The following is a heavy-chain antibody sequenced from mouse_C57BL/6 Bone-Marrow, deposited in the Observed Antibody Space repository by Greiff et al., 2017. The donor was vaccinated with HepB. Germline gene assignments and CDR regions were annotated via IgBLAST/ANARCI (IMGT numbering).Heavy chain of an antibody. CDR3: ARRYYGSSYGFAY. V-gene: IGHV1-47*01. CDR1: GYTFTTYP. CDR2: FHPYNEDT. D-gene: IGHD1-1*01. J-gene: IGHJ3*01. Sequence: QVQLQQGGAELVKPGASVKMSCKASGYTFTTYPIEWMKQNHGKRLQWIGKFHPYNEDTKYNEKFKGKATLTVEKSSSTVYLELSRLTSDDSAVYYCARRYYGSSYGFAYWGQGTLVTVSA.